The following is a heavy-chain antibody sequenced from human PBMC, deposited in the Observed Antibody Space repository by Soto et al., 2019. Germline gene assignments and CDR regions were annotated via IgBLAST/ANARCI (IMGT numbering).Heavy chain of an antibody. J-gene: IGHJ4*02. V-gene: IGHV3-23*01. CDR1: GFTFNMYA. CDR2: ITGSGVST. CDR3: ARLHGRGVFDH. Sequence: HPGGSLRLSCTASGFTFNMYAMSWVRQAPGKALEWVSAITGSGVSTYYADSVKGRFTISRDNSKNSLYLQMNSLRAEDTAVYYCARLHGRGVFDHWGQGTLVTVSS.